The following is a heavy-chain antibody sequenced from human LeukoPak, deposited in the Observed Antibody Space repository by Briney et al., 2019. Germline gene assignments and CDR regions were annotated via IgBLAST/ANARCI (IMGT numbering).Heavy chain of an antibody. V-gene: IGHV3-23*01. J-gene: IGHJ4*02. CDR1: GFIFSSYA. D-gene: IGHD3/OR15-3a*01. Sequence: GGSLRLSCAASGFIFSSYAMSWVRQAPGKGLGWVSTISGSGGSTYFADSVKGRFAISRDNSKNALYLQMNSLRADDTAVYYCAKDLWTSLGASTHFDSWGQGTLVTVAS. CDR2: ISGSGGST. CDR3: AKDLWTSLGASTHFDS.